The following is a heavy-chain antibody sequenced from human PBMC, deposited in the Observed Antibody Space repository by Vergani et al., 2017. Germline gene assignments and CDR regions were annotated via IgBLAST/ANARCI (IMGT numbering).Heavy chain of an antibody. V-gene: IGHV1-18*01. CDR3: ARAPGWDSSGYYQYYFDY. J-gene: IGHJ4*02. D-gene: IGHD3-22*01. CDR2: ISAYNGNT. CDR1: GYTFTSYG. Sequence: QVQLVQSGAEVKKPGASVKVSCKASGYTFTSYGISWVRQAPGQGLEWMGWISAYNGNTNYAQKLQGRVTMTTDTSTSTAYMELSSLRSEDTAVYYCARAPGWDSSGYYQYYFDYWGQGTLVTVSS.